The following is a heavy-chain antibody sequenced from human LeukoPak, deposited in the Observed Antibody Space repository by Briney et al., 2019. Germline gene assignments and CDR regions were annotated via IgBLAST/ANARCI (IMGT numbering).Heavy chain of an antibody. D-gene: IGHD1-26*01. V-gene: IGHV3-53*01. CDR2: IYSGYSGGNT. CDR1: GFTVSSNY. Sequence: PGRSLRLSCAASGFTVSSNYMSWVRQAPGKGLEWVSVIYSGYSGGNTYYSDSVEGRFTISRDNSKNTVYLEMNSLRVEDTAVYYCARKVGTTGFDYWGQGTLVTVSS. J-gene: IGHJ4*02. CDR3: ARKVGTTGFDY.